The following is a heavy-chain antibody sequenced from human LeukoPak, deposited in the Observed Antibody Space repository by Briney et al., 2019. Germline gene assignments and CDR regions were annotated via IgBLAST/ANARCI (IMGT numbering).Heavy chain of an antibody. V-gene: IGHV3-23*01. J-gene: IGHJ4*02. D-gene: IGHD2-2*01. Sequence: GGSLRLSCAASGFTFSSYAMSWVRQAPGKGLEWVSAISGSGGSTYYADSVKGRFTISRDNSKNTLYLQMNSLRAEDTAVYYCAKFGGTARIVVVPAAPFDYWGQGTLVTVSS. CDR3: AKFGGTARIVVVPAAPFDY. CDR2: ISGSGGST. CDR1: GFTFSSYA.